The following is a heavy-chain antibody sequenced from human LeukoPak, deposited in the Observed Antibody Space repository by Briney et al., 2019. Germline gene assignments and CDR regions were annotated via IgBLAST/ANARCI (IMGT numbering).Heavy chain of an antibody. CDR3: TTSSNRVYYYYYYMDV. V-gene: IGHV3-23*01. CDR2: ISGSGGST. D-gene: IGHD1-14*01. J-gene: IGHJ6*03. CDR1: GFTFSSYA. Sequence: PGGSLRLSCAASGFTFSSYAMSWVRQAPGKGLEWVSAISGSGGSTYYADSVKGRFTISRDNSKNTLYLQMNSLKTEDTAVYYCTTSSNRVYYYYYYMDVWGKGTTVTISS.